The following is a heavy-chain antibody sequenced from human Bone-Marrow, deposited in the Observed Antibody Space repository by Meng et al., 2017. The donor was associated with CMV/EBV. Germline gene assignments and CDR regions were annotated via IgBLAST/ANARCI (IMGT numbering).Heavy chain of an antibody. V-gene: IGHV3-23*01. J-gene: IGHJ4*02. CDR2: VSASGGNT. D-gene: IGHD3-22*01. CDR1: GFSFRTYA. CDR3: AKVYYDTIGFFNYFDS. Sequence: GFSFRTYAMGWVRQAPGKGLEWLSSVSASGGNTYYADSVKGRFTISRDNAKNTLYLQMNSLRAEDTAIYYCAKVYYDTIGFFNYFDSWGQGALVTVSS.